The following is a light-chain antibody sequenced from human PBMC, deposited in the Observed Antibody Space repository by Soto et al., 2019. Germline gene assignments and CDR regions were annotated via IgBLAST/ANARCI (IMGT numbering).Light chain of an antibody. J-gene: IGKJ4*01. CDR3: QQYNKWPLT. CDR1: QSVSANY. V-gene: IGKV3-20*01. Sequence: EIVLTQSPGTLSLSPGERATLSCRASQSVSANYLAWYQQKPGQAPRFLIYGASSRATGIPDRFSGSGSGTDFTLTISRLEPEDFSVYYCQQYNKWPLTFGGGTKVEIK. CDR2: GAS.